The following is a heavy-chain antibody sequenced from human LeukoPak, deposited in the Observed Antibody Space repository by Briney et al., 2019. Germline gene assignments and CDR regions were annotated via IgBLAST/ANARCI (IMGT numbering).Heavy chain of an antibody. CDR3: ARDLATWVTVNAFDI. CDR2: IWYDGSNK. V-gene: IGHV3-33*08. J-gene: IGHJ3*02. CDR1: GFTFSSYA. D-gene: IGHD1-26*01. Sequence: GGSLRLSCAASGFTFSSYAMHWVRQAPGKGLEWVAVIWYDGSNKYYADSVKGRFTISRDNSKNTLYLQMNSLRAEDTAVYYCARDLATWVTVNAFDIWGQGTMVTVSS.